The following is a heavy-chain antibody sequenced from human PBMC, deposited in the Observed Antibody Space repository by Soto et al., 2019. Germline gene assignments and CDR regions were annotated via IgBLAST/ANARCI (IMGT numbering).Heavy chain of an antibody. CDR1: GYTFTSDD. J-gene: IGHJ4*02. D-gene: IGHD2-15*01. V-gene: IGHV1-8*01. CDR2: MNPNSGNR. CDR3: ARFRGGSCY. Sequence: QVQLVQSGAEVKKPGASVKFSCKASGYTFTSDDITWVRQATGQGLEWRVWMNPNSGNRGYAQKFQRRFPMTSNTSKSKAYMELSSLRSECTALYYWARFRGGSCYWGQGTLVTVSS.